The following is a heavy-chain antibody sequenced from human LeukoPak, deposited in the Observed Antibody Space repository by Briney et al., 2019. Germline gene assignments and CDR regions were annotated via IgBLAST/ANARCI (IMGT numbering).Heavy chain of an antibody. J-gene: IGHJ4*02. CDR3: ARTETYSSGWYDPFFDY. V-gene: IGHV4-38-2*02. CDR2: IYHSGST. D-gene: IGHD6-19*01. Sequence: SETLSLTCNVSGYSITNGYYWGWIRQPPGKGLELIGSIYHSGSTYYNPSLKSQVTISVATPKNQFSLKLNSVTAADTAVYYCARTETYSSGWYDPFFDYWGQGILVTVSS. CDR1: GYSITNGYY.